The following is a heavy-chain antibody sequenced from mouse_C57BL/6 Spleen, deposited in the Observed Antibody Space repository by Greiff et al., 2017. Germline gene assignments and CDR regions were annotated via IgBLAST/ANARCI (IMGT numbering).Heavy chain of an antibody. CDR2: INPNNGGT. V-gene: IGHV1-18*01. CDR3: AVIYYGYDNYFDY. J-gene: IGHJ2*01. Sequence: EVKLVESGPELVKPGASVKIPCKASGYTFTDYNMDWVKQSHGKSLEWIGDINPNNGGTIYNQKFKGKATLTVDKSSSTAYMELRSLTSEDTAVDYCAVIYYGYDNYFDYWGQGTTLTVSS. CDR1: GYTFTDYN. D-gene: IGHD2-2*01.